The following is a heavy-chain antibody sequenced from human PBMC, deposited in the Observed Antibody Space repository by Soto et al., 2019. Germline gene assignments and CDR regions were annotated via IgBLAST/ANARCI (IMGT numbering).Heavy chain of an antibody. CDR1: GGTFSSYA. CDR3: ATSIVMDVPKWDAFDI. V-gene: IGHV1-69*12. Sequence: QVQLVQSGAEVKKPGSSVKVSCKASGGTFSSYAISWVRQAPGQGLEWMGGIIPIFGTANYAQKFQGRVTITADESTSTAYMELSSLRSEDTAVYYCATSIVMDVPKWDAFDIWGQGTMVTVSS. J-gene: IGHJ3*02. CDR2: IIPIFGTA. D-gene: IGHD3-22*01.